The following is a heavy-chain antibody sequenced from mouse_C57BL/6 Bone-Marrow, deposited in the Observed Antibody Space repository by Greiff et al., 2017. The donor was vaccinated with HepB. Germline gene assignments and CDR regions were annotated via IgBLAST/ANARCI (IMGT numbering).Heavy chain of an antibody. CDR2: IYPGDGDT. J-gene: IGHJ2*01. CDR3: ARDYYGSSY. CDR1: GYAFSSSW. Sequence: VKLQESGPELVKPGASVKISCKASGYAFSSSWMNWVKQRPGKGLEWIGRIYPGDGDTNYNGKFKGKATLTADKSSSTAYMQLSSLTSEDSAVYFCARDYYGSSYWGQGTTLTVSS. D-gene: IGHD1-1*01. V-gene: IGHV1-82*01.